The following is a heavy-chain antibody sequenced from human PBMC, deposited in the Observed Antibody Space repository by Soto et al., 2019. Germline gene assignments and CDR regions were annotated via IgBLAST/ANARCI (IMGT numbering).Heavy chain of an antibody. CDR2: MNPNSGNT. J-gene: IGHJ3*02. Sequence: ASVKVSCKASGYTFTSYDINWVRQATGQGLERMGWMNPNSGNTGYAQKFQGRVTMTRNTSISTAYMELSSLRSEDTAVYYCARGAPNWIDAFDIWGQGTMVTVSS. CDR3: ARGAPNWIDAFDI. V-gene: IGHV1-8*01. CDR1: GYTFTSYD. D-gene: IGHD1-1*01.